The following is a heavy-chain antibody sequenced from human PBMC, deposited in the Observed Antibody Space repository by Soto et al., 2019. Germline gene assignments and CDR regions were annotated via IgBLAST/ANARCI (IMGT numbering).Heavy chain of an antibody. V-gene: IGHV3-30-3*01. CDR3: ARDGGLVRGFYDWYLDL. Sequence: GGSLRLSCAASGFTFSTFPMHWVRQAPGKGLEWVALISYDGSNEYYADSVKGRFTISRDNSKNTLYLQMNSLRAEDTALYYCARDGGLVRGFYDWYLDLWGRGALVPVSS. CDR1: GFTFSTFP. CDR2: ISYDGSNE. D-gene: IGHD3-10*01. J-gene: IGHJ2*01.